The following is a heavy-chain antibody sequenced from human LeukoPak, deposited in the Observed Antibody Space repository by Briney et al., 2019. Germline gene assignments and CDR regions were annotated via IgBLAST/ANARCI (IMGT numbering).Heavy chain of an antibody. Sequence: ASVKVSCKASGYTFTSYDINWVRQATGQGLEWMGWMNPNSGNTGYAQKFQGRVTMTRNTSISTAYMELSSLRSEDTAVYYCARGALITMIVVVPSNYGMDVWGQGTTVTVSS. D-gene: IGHD3-22*01. CDR1: GYTFTSYD. CDR2: MNPNSGNT. V-gene: IGHV1-8*01. J-gene: IGHJ6*02. CDR3: ARGALITMIVVVPSNYGMDV.